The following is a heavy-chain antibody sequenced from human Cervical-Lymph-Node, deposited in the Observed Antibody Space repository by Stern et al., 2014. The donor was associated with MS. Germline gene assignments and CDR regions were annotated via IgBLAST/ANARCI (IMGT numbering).Heavy chain of an antibody. J-gene: IGHJ4*02. CDR2: IFPRDSNT. Sequence: EVQLVESGAEVKKPGESLKISCEASGYLFDDYWIGWVRQMSGRGLELVAIIFPRDSNTRYSPSVQGQVTISADTSLSTAYLQRSSLRPPDPAMYYCARSPATPSGYDRFDYWGQGALVTVSS. D-gene: IGHD5-12*01. CDR1: GYLFDDYW. CDR3: ARSPATPSGYDRFDY. V-gene: IGHV5-51*03.